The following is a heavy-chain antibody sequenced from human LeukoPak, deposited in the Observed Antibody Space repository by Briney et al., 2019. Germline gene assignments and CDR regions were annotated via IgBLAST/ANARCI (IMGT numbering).Heavy chain of an antibody. Sequence: PGGSLRLSCAASGFTFSSYSMNWVRQAPGKGLEWVSSISSSSSYIYYADSVKGRFTISRDNAKNSLYLQMNSLRAEDTAVYYCARDLGINWNYKGHMGVWGKGTTVTVSS. V-gene: IGHV3-21*01. D-gene: IGHD1-7*01. CDR3: ARDLGINWNYKGHMGV. CDR1: GFTFSSYS. CDR2: ISSSSSYI. J-gene: IGHJ6*03.